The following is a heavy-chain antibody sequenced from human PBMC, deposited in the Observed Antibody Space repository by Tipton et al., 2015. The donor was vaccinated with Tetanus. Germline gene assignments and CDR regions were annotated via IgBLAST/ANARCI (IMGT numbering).Heavy chain of an antibody. V-gene: IGHV4-61*01. D-gene: IGHD3-16*01. J-gene: IGHJ6*02. CDR3: ARDHGITWGGMGYYYGMDV. CDR1: GGSVNDGRFY. CDR2: IYYSGSA. Sequence: LRLSCTVSGGSVNDGRFYWTWIRQPPGKALEWVAHIYYSGSATYNPSVASRATVSIDMSKNQFSLRLSSVTAADTAVYYCARDHGITWGGMGYYYGMDVWGQGTTVTVSS.